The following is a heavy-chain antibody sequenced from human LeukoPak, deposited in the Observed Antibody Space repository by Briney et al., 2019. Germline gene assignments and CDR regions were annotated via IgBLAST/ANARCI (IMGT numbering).Heavy chain of an antibody. V-gene: IGHV4-31*03. CDR2: IYYSGST. Sequence: SETLSLTCTVSGGSISSGGYYWSWIRQHPGKGLEWIGYIYYSGSTYYNPSLKSRVTISVDTSKNQFSLKLSSVTAADTAVYYCARALGPARHYYGSGSYYTGSPYYFDYWGQGTLVTVSS. CDR1: GGSISSGGYY. J-gene: IGHJ4*02. D-gene: IGHD3-10*01. CDR3: ARALGPARHYYGSGSYYTGSPYYFDY.